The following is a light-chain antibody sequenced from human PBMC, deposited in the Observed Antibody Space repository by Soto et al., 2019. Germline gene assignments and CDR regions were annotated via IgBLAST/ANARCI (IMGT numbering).Light chain of an antibody. CDR1: QSVGSN. V-gene: IGKV3-15*01. CDR2: GAS. Sequence: EIVMTQSPATLSVSPGERATLSCMASQSVGSNLAWYQQKPGQAPRLLIYGASTRPTGIPARFSGSGSGTEFTLTISSLQSEDFAVYYCQQYTSWPGTFGQGTRVEIK. J-gene: IGKJ1*01. CDR3: QQYTSWPGT.